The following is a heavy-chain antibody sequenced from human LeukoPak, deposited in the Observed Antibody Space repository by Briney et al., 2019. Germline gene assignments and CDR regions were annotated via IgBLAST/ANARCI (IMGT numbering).Heavy chain of an antibody. Sequence: GGSLRLSCAASGIAFRSFTMHWVRQAPGKGLEWVAVISYDGSNKYYADSVKGRFTIPRDNSKNTLYLQMNSLRAEDTAVYYCARDKFSGSYNFNVWGQGTLVTVSS. CDR3: ARDKFSGSYNFNV. D-gene: IGHD1-26*01. CDR1: GIAFRSFT. J-gene: IGHJ4*02. V-gene: IGHV3-30-3*01. CDR2: ISYDGSNK.